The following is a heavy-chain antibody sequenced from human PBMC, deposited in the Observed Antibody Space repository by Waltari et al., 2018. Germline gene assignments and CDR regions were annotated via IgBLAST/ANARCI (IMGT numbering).Heavy chain of an antibody. CDR3: ILTTVTPGVIDY. CDR1: GFTFISYR. J-gene: IGHJ4*02. D-gene: IGHD4-17*01. V-gene: IGHV3-21*01. Sequence: EVQLVESGGGLVKPGGSLGLSCAASGFTFISYRMNWVRQAPGKGLEWVSSIISSSSYIYYADSVKGRFTISRDNAKNSLYLQMNSLRAEDTAVYYCILTTVTPGVIDYWGQGTLVTVSS. CDR2: IISSSSYI.